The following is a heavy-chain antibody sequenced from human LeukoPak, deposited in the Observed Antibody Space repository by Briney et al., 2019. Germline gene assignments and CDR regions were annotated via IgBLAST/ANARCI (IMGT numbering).Heavy chain of an antibody. J-gene: IGHJ6*02. V-gene: IGHV3-23*01. CDR2: ISGSGGST. Sequence: GGSLRLSRAASGFTFSSYAMSWVRQAPGKGLGWVSAISGSGGSTYYADSVKGRFTISRDNSKNTLYLQMNSLRAEDTAVYYCAKDDVVRGAGGYYGMDVWGQGTTVTVSS. D-gene: IGHD3-10*01. CDR3: AKDDVVRGAGGYYGMDV. CDR1: GFTFSSYA.